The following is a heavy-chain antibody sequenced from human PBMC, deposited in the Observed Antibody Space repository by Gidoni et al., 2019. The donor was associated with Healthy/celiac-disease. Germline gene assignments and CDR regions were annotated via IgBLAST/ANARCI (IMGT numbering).Heavy chain of an antibody. D-gene: IGHD6-19*01. J-gene: IGHJ6*02. CDR2: ISYDGSNK. Sequence: QVQLVESGGGVVQPGRSRRLSCAASGLTFSSYGMHWVRQAPGKGLEWVAVISYDGSNKYYADSVKGRFTISRDNSKNTLYLQMNSLRAEDTAVYYCAKDQWDSSGRYYYGMDVWGQGTTVTVSS. CDR1: GLTFSSYG. V-gene: IGHV3-30*18. CDR3: AKDQWDSSGRYYYGMDV.